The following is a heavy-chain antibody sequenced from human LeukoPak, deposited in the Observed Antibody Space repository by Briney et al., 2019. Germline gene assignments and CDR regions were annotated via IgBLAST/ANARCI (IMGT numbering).Heavy chain of an antibody. CDR2: IKQDGSEK. J-gene: IGHJ4*02. CDR3: ATYRQVLLPFES. D-gene: IGHD2-8*02. Sequence: GGSLRLSCAASGSTFSSYWMSWVRQAPGKGLEWVANIKQDGSEKYYVDSVKGRFTISRDNAKNSLYLQMNSLRAEDTAIYYCATYRQVLLPFESWGQGTLVTVSS. CDR1: GSTFSSYW. V-gene: IGHV3-7*03.